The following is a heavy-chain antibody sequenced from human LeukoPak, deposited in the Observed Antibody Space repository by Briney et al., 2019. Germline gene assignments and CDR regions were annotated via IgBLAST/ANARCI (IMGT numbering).Heavy chain of an antibody. D-gene: IGHD4-17*01. CDR3: AAKGPDDYGDYGMDY. CDR2: IYYSGST. V-gene: IGHV4-61*08. CDR1: GGSVTSGGYY. J-gene: IGHJ4*02. Sequence: SETLSLTCTVSGGSVTSGGYYWSWIRQPPGKGLEWIGYIYYSGSTGYNPSLKSRVTISRDTSKNQFSLNPSSVTAADTAVYYYAAKGPDDYGDYGMDYWGQGTLVTVSS.